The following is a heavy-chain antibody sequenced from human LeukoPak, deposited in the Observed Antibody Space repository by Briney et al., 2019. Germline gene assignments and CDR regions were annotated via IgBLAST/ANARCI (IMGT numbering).Heavy chain of an antibody. Sequence: SETLSLTCTVSGGSISSHQWSWIRQPAGKGLEWIGRIYASGSTKYNPSLKSRVTMSLDTSKNQFSLKLSSVTAADTAVYYCARGVGNSEAVDWLDPWGQGTLVSVSS. J-gene: IGHJ5*02. D-gene: IGHD3-10*01. CDR1: GGSISSHQ. V-gene: IGHV4-4*07. CDR2: IYASGST. CDR3: ARGVGNSEAVDWLDP.